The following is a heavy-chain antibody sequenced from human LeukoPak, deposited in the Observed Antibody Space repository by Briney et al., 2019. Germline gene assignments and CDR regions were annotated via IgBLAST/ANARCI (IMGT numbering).Heavy chain of an antibody. D-gene: IGHD5-24*01. Sequence: GRPLRLSCAASGFTFDDYAMHWVRQAPGKGLEWVSGISWNSGSIGYADSVKGRFTISRDNAKNSLYLQMNSLRAEDTALYYCAKDKRDGYNTGTFDYWGQGTLVTVSS. CDR2: ISWNSGSI. V-gene: IGHV3-9*01. J-gene: IGHJ4*02. CDR3: AKDKRDGYNTGTFDY. CDR1: GFTFDDYA.